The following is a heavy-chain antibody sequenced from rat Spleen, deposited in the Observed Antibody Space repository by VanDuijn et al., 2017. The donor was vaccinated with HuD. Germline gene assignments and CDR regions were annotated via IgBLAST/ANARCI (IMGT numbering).Heavy chain of an antibody. J-gene: IGHJ3*01. CDR2: ISAGGGST. Sequence: EVQLVESGGGLVQPGRSLKLTCAASGFIFSNYYMAWVRQAPTEGLEWVAYISAGGGSTYYRDSVKGRFTISRDNAKSTLYLQMDSLRSEDTATYYCTTMSNWFVYWGQGTLVTVSS. CDR1: GFIFSNYY. V-gene: IGHV5-27*01. CDR3: TTMSNWFVY.